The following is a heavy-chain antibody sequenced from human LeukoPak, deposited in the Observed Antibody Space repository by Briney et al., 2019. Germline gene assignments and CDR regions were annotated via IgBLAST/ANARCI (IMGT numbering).Heavy chain of an antibody. CDR1: GYTFTSYY. J-gene: IGHJ6*02. CDR2: INPSGGST. D-gene: IGHD3-3*01. V-gene: IGHV1-46*01. CDR3: ARRNLDFWSGYYYYGMDV. Sequence: ASVKVSCKASGYTFTSYYMHWVRQAPGQGLEWMGIINPSGGSTSYAQKFQGRVTMTRDTSISTAYMELSRLRSDDTAVYYCARRNLDFWSGYYYYGMDVWGQGTTVTVSS.